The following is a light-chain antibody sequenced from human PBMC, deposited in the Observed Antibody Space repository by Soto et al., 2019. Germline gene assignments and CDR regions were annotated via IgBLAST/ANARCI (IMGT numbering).Light chain of an antibody. J-gene: IGLJ1*01. CDR1: SSDIGHYDY. CDR3: CSLTNSHTYV. CDR2: HVT. Sequence: QSALPQPASVSGSPGQSITISCTGTSSDIGHYDYVSWYQQHPGKAPKLMIYHVTYRPSGVSNRYSGSKSGNSASLTIYGLQADDEADYYGCSLTNSHTYVVGSGTTVTVL. V-gene: IGLV2-14*03.